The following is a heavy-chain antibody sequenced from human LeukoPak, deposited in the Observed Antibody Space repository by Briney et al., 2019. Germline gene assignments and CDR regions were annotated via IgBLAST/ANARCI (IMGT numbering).Heavy chain of an antibody. J-gene: IGHJ4*02. CDR1: GFTFSDFH. CDR2: IKSKTDGGTT. Sequence: SLRLSCVVSGFTFSDFHMSWLRQAPGKGLEWVGRIKSKTDGGTTDYAAPVKGRFTISRDDSKNTLYLQMNSLKTEDTAVYYCTTSGYSYPIDYWGQGTLVTVSS. D-gene: IGHD5-18*01. V-gene: IGHV3-15*01. CDR3: TTSGYSYPIDY.